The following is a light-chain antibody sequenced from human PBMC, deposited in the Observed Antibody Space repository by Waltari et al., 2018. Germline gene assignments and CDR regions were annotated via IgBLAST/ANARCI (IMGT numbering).Light chain of an antibody. CDR2: KDT. J-gene: IGLJ3*02. V-gene: IGLV3-1*01. CDR1: ILGNKF. CDR3: QALGTGAWV. Sequence: SYELTQPPSVSVSPGQTATITCSGDILGNKFASWYQKKPGQSPLLVIYKDTKRPSEIPERFSGSKSANAATLTITGTQAVDEADYYCQALGTGAWVFGGGTKLTVL.